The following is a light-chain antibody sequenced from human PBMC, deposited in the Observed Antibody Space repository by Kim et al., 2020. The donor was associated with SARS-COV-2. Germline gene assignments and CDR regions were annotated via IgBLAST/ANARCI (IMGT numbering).Light chain of an antibody. Sequence: FAPGQRTTHSSTASQRVSSSRFAWYEQKPGQAPSLLIYGASSRATGIPDRFSGSGSGTDFTLPISRLEPEDFAVYFCQQYGSSPETFGKGTKVEI. CDR1: QRVSSSR. CDR3: QQYGSSPET. J-gene: IGKJ1*01. CDR2: GAS. V-gene: IGKV3-20*01.